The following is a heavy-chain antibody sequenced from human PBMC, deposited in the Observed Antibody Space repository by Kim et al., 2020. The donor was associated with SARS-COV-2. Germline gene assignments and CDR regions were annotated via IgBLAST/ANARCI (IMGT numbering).Heavy chain of an antibody. CDR1: GFTFSSYS. CDR2: ISSSSSYI. V-gene: IGHV3-21*01. J-gene: IGHJ6*02. Sequence: GGSLRLSCAASGFTFSSYSMNWVRQAPGKGLEWVSSISSSSSYIYYADSVKGRFTISRDNAKNSLYLQMNSLRAEDTAVYYCARDPLREWLVPIYDYGMDVWGQGTTVTVSS. CDR3: ARDPLREWLVPIYDYGMDV. D-gene: IGHD6-19*01.